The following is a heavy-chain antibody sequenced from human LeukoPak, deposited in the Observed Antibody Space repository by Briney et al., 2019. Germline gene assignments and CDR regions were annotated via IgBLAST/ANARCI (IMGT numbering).Heavy chain of an antibody. V-gene: IGHV3-30*02. D-gene: IGHD3-9*01. J-gene: IGHJ4*02. CDR2: IRYDGSNK. CDR1: GLIFSNFG. CDR3: AKDKELRYFDWLIDLDY. Sequence: GGSLRLSCAASGLIFSNFGMHWVRQAPGKGLEWMAFIRYDGSNKYYADSVKGRFTISRDNSKNTLYLQLNSLRAEDTAVYYCAKDKELRYFDWLIDLDYWGQGTLVTVSS.